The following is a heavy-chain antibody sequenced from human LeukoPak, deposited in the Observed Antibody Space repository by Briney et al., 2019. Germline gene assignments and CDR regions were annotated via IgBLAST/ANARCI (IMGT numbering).Heavy chain of an antibody. Sequence: SETLSLTCTVSGDSITSYYWSWIRQPPGKGLEWIAYIYDSGRIKYNASLNSRATISLDTSKNQVSLRLSAVTAAHTATYYCARSSANWYPNYMDAGGKGATVTVSS. J-gene: IGHJ6*03. V-gene: IGHV4-59*01. CDR2: IYDSGRI. CDR1: GDSITSYY. D-gene: IGHD2-2*01. CDR3: ARSSANWYPNYMDA.